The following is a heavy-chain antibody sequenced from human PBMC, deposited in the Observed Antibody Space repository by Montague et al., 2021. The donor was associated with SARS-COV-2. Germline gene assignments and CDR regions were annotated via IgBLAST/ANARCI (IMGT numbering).Heavy chain of an antibody. CDR2: ISYDGSNK. D-gene: IGHD1-7*01. CDR1: GFTFSSYA. CDR3: ARGVETGTLFTYYYYGMDV. V-gene: IGHV3-30-3*01. J-gene: IGHJ6*02. Sequence: SLRLSCAASGFTFSSYAVYWVRQAPGKGLEWVAVISYDGSNKYYADSVKGRFTISRDNSKNTLYVQMDRLRAEDTAVYYCARGVETGTLFTYYYYGMDVWGQGTTVTVSS.